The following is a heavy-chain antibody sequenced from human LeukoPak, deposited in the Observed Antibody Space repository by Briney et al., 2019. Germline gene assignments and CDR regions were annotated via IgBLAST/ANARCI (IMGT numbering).Heavy chain of an antibody. CDR2: ISYDGSNK. Sequence: GGSLRLSCAASGFTFSSCGMSWVRQAPGKGLEWVAVISYDGSNKYYADSVKGRFTISRDNSKNTLYLQMKSLRAEDTAVYYCAKGGGYEAQYYYYYLDVWGKGTTVTISS. CDR1: GFTFSSCG. D-gene: IGHD5-12*01. J-gene: IGHJ6*03. V-gene: IGHV3-30*18. CDR3: AKGGGYEAQYYYYYLDV.